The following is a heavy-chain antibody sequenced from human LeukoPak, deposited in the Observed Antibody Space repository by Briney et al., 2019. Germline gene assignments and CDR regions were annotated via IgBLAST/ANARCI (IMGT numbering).Heavy chain of an antibody. Sequence: GGSPRLSCAASGFTFSSYGMHWVRQAPGKGLEWVAVISYDGSNKYYADSVKGRFTISRDNSKNTLYLQMNSLRAEDTAVYYCAKDLAWYSSSPDYWGQGTLVTVSS. V-gene: IGHV3-30*18. J-gene: IGHJ4*02. CDR2: ISYDGSNK. CDR3: AKDLAWYSSSPDY. CDR1: GFTFSSYG. D-gene: IGHD6-6*01.